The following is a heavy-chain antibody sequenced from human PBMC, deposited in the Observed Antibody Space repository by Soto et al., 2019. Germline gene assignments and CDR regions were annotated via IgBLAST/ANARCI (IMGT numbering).Heavy chain of an antibody. CDR2: IYYSGST. D-gene: IGHD3-22*01. Sequence: SETLSLTCTVSGGSISSYYWSWIRQPPGKGLEWIGYIYYSGSTNYNPSLKSRVTISVDTSKNQFSLKLSSVTAADTAVYYCARDQIRDYDSSDGAFDIWGQGTMVTVSS. CDR3: ARDQIRDYDSSDGAFDI. V-gene: IGHV4-59*01. J-gene: IGHJ3*02. CDR1: GGSISSYY.